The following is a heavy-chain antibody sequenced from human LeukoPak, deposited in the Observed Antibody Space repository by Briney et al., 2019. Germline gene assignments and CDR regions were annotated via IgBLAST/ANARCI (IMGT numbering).Heavy chain of an antibody. CDR3: ARLILGGYFDY. V-gene: IGHV4-59*08. J-gene: IGHJ4*02. D-gene: IGHD2-15*01. CDR1: GGXISHYY. Sequence: SETLSLTCTISGGXISHYYWSWIRQPPGKGLEWIAYIYYSGSTKYNPSLRSRVTISVDTSKNQFSLKLSSVTAADTAVYYCARLILGGYFDYWGQGALVTVSS. CDR2: IYYSGST.